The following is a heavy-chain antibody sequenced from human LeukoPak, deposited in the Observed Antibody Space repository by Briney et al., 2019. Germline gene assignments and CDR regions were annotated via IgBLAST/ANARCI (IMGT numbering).Heavy chain of an antibody. CDR1: GFIFSTYA. V-gene: IGHV3-23*01. D-gene: IGHD6-19*01. CDR2: INDNGGNT. CDR3: AEHSNIRGWYNDF. J-gene: IGHJ4*02. Sequence: PGGSLRLSCVVSGFIFSTYAMTWVRQAPGKGLEWVSSINDNGGNTNHADSVKGRFTISRDNSKNTLFLQMNSLRAADTAIYYCAEHSNIRGWYNDFWGQGTLVTVSS.